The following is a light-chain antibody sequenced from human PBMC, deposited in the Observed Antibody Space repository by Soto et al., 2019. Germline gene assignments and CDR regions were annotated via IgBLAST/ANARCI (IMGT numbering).Light chain of an antibody. CDR2: DAS. CDR3: QQSNNLPLT. V-gene: IGKV1-33*01. Sequence: DIQMTQSPSSLSASVGDRVTITCQASQGIRNYLNWLQQKRGKAPKILIYDASNLQTGVPSRFTGNGSGTDFSFTISSLQPADVATYYCQQSNNLPLTFGGGTKVDIK. J-gene: IGKJ4*01. CDR1: QGIRNY.